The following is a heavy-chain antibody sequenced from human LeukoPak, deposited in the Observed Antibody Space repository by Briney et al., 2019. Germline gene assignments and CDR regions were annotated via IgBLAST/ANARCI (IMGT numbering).Heavy chain of an antibody. CDR2: IYYSGST. J-gene: IGHJ4*02. V-gene: IGHV4-59*01. D-gene: IGHD2-8*02. Sequence: SETPSLTCTVSGGSMSDYYWSWIRQPPGKGLEWIGCIYYSGSTDYNPSLKSRVTMSVDTSKNQFSLKLRSVTAADTAVYYCARVASTGPFDYWGQATLVTVSS. CDR1: GGSMSDYY. CDR3: ARVASTGPFDY.